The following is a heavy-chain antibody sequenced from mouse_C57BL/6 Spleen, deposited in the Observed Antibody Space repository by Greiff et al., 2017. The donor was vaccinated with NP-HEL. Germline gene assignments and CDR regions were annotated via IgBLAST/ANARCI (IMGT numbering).Heavy chain of an antibody. CDR3: ARHVYYGSSHLYVEV. V-gene: IGHV2-6-1*01. J-gene: IGHJ1*03. CDR1: GFSLTSYG. CDR2: IWSDGST. D-gene: IGHD1-1*01. Sequence: VKVVESGPGLVAPSQSLSITCTVSGFSLTSYGVHWVRQPPGQGLAWLVVIWSDGSTTYNSALNSSLSLSKDNPTSQVFLKMNRLQTDDTAMYYCARHVYYGSSHLYVEVRGTGTTVTVAS.